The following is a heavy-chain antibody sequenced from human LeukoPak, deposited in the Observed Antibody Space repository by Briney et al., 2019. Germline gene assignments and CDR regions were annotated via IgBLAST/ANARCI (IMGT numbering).Heavy chain of an antibody. CDR2: IYASGTT. CDR3: ARGEEYSGNWYPYFDY. Sequence: SETLSLTCTVSGGSISTYYWSWIRQPAGKGLEWIGRIYASGTTNYNPSLKSRVTMSVDTSKSQFSLRLSSVTAADTAVYYCARGEEYSGNWYPYFDYWGQGALVTVSS. V-gene: IGHV4-4*07. J-gene: IGHJ4*02. CDR1: GGSISTYY. D-gene: IGHD1-26*01.